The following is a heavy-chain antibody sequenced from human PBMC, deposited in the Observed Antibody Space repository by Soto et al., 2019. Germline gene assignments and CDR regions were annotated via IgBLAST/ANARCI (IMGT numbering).Heavy chain of an antibody. CDR1: GGSISSYY. CDR2: IYYSGST. J-gene: IGHJ4*02. Sequence: SETLSLTCTVSGGSISSYYWSWIRQPPGKGLEWIGYIYYSGSTNYNPSLKSRVTISVDTSKNQSSLKLSSVTAADTAVYYCASTSIAAIYYFDYWGQGTLVTVSS. V-gene: IGHV4-59*01. D-gene: IGHD6-6*01. CDR3: ASTSIAAIYYFDY.